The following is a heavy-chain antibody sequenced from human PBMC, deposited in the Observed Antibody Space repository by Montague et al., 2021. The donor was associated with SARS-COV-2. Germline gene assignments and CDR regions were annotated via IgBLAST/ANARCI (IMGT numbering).Heavy chain of an antibody. CDR1: GDSISGFY. D-gene: IGHD6-13*01. CDR3: ARGVVAAPDTSDY. CDR2: IYYSGIT. Sequence: SETLSLTCTVSGDSISGFYWNWIRQPPGKGLEWIGKIYYSGITNYNPSLKSRVTISVDTSKNRFSLKLISVTAADTALYYCARGVVAAPDTSDYWGQGTLVTVSS. V-gene: IGHV4-59*13. J-gene: IGHJ4*02.